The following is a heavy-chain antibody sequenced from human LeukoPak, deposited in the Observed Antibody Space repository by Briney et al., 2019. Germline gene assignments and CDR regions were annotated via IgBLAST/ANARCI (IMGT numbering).Heavy chain of an antibody. D-gene: IGHD6-13*01. J-gene: IGHJ5*02. CDR1: GYTFTGYY. CDR3: ARASSSWYNWFDP. V-gene: IGHV1-2*02. Sequence: ASVKASCKASGYTFTGYYMHWVRQAPGQGLEWIGWINPNSGGTNYAQKFQGRVTMTRDTSISTAYMELSRLRSDDTAVYYCARASSSWYNWFDPWGQGTLVTVSS. CDR2: INPNSGGT.